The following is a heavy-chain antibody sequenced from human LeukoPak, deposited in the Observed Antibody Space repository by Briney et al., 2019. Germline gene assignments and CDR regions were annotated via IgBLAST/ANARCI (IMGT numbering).Heavy chain of an antibody. D-gene: IGHD3-22*01. J-gene: IGHJ4*02. CDR2: INPNSGGT. Sequence: ASVKVSCKASGHTFTGYYMHWVRQAPGQGLEWMGWINPNSGGTNYAQKFQGRVTMTRDTSISTAYMELSRLRSDDTAVYYCARERVWDSSGPPPDYWGQGTLVTVSS. CDR1: GHTFTGYY. V-gene: IGHV1-2*02. CDR3: ARERVWDSSGPPPDY.